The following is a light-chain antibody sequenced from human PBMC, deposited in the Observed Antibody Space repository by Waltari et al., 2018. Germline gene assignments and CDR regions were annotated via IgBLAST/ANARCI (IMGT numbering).Light chain of an antibody. CDR1: KLGAKY. CDR3: QAWDSSTAWV. J-gene: IGLJ1*01. Sequence: SYELTQPPSVSVSPGQTATITCSGDKLGAKYACWYQQKPGQSPVLVIYQDSKRPSGIPERFSGANSGNTATRTISGAQAMDEADYYGQAWDSSTAWVFGTGTKVTVL. CDR2: QDS. V-gene: IGLV3-1*01.